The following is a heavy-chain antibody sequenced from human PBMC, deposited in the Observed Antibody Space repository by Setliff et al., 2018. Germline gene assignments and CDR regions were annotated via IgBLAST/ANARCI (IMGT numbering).Heavy chain of an antibody. V-gene: IGHV4-39*01. CDR3: ARHFRSSKVQFLEYLTDYYFDS. J-gene: IGHJ4*02. CDR1: GGSISSSNYY. D-gene: IGHD3-3*01. CDR2: IYHRGST. Sequence: PSETLSLTCTVSGGSISSSNYYWGWIRQPPGKGLEWIGSIYHRGSTYYNPSLKSRVTISVETSNNHFSLKLSSVTAADTAVYYCARHFRSSKVQFLEYLTDYYFDSWGQGTLVTVSS.